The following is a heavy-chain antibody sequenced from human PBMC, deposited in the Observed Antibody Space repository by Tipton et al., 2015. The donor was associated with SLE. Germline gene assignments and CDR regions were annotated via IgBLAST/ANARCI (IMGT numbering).Heavy chain of an antibody. D-gene: IGHD1-26*01. CDR2: INPSGGRT. V-gene: IGHV1-46*01. J-gene: IGHJ4*02. Sequence: QLVQSGAEVRKPGASVKVSCMPSGYSFTSHYIHWVRQAPGQGLEWMGIINPSGGRTSYAQKFQGRLTMTSDTSTSTVYMELSSLTSEDTAVYYCATVGGELLDYFYSWGQGTLVTVSS. CDR1: GYSFTSHY. CDR3: ATVGGELLDYFYS.